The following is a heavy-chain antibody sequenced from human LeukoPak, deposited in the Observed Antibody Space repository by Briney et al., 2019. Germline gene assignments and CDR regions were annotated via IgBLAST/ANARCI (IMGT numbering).Heavy chain of an antibody. D-gene: IGHD4-17*01. Sequence: ASVKASCKAFGYTFTNSAMHSVCQAPGQRLEWMGGINAGNGNTKYSQKFQRRVTITRDTSASTAYMELSRLRSEDTAVYLCARGIRGVTTFDYWGQGGLVGDSS. CDR3: ARGIRGVTTFDY. CDR2: INAGNGNT. V-gene: IGHV1-3*01. J-gene: IGHJ4*02. CDR1: GYTFTNSA.